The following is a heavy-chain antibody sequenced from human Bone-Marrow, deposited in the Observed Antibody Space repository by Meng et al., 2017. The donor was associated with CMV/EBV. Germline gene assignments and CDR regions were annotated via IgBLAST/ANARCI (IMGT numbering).Heavy chain of an antibody. D-gene: IGHD6-19*01. CDR1: GGSISSYY. CDR3: ARQSSGWLYYFDY. Sequence: GSLRLSCTVSGGSISSYYWSWIRQPPGKGLEWIGYIYYSGSTNYNPSLKSRVTISVDTSKNQFSLKLSSVTAADTAVYYCARQSSGWLYYFDYWGQGTLVTVSS. J-gene: IGHJ4*02. CDR2: IYYSGST. V-gene: IGHV4-59*01.